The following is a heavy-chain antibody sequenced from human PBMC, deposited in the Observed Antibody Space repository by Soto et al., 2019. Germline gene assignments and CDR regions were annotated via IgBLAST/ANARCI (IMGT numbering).Heavy chain of an antibody. CDR3: ASLVQGSPVTRSNWFDP. CDR1: GYTFSTYG. V-gene: IGHV1-18*01. D-gene: IGHD6-6*01. Sequence: ASVKVSCKASGYTFSTYGITWVRQAPGQGLDWMGWINPLKGDTKSAANFQGRVTITADKSTSTAYMELSSLRPEDTAVYYCASLVQGSPVTRSNWFDPWGQGTLVTVSS. CDR2: INPLKGDT. J-gene: IGHJ5*02.